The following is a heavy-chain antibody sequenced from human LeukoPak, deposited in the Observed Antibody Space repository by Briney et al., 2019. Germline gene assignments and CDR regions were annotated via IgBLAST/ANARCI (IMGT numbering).Heavy chain of an antibody. V-gene: IGHV3-33*01. CDR3: ARGLEHPAAGGFDY. CDR2: IWYDGSNK. J-gene: IGHJ4*02. Sequence: PGRSLRLSCAASGFTFSSYGMHWVRQAPGKGLEWVAVIWYDGSNKYYADSVKGRFTISGDNSKNTLYLQMNSLRAEDTAVYYCARGLEHPAAGGFDYWGQGTLVTVSS. D-gene: IGHD6-25*01. CDR1: GFTFSSYG.